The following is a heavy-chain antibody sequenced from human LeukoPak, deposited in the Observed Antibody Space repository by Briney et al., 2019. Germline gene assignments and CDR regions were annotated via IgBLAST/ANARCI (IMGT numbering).Heavy chain of an antibody. V-gene: IGHV3-30*02. CDR2: IRYDGSNK. CDR1: GFTFSTFG. CDR3: AKSGTKWELPPYYFDY. J-gene: IGHJ4*02. Sequence: GGSLRLSCSGSGFTFSTFGMHWVRQAPGKGLEWVAFIRYDGSNKYYADSVKGRFTISRDNSKNTLYLQMNSLRAEDTAVYYCAKSGTKWELPPYYFDYWGQGTLVTVSS. D-gene: IGHD1-26*01.